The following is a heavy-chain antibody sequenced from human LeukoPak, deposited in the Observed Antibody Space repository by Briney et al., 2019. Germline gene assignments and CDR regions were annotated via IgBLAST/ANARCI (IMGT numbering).Heavy chain of an antibody. CDR1: GFTSSSYA. D-gene: IGHD1-26*01. Sequence: GGSLRLSCAPSGFTSSSYAMSWVRQAPEKGLEWVSHISGSGGGTYYADSVKGRFTISGDDSKNTLYLQMNSLRAEDTAVYYCVKDLGRYRNNCFDYWGQGTLVTVSS. V-gene: IGHV3-23*01. CDR3: VKDLGRYRNNCFDY. J-gene: IGHJ4*02. CDR2: ISGSGGGT.